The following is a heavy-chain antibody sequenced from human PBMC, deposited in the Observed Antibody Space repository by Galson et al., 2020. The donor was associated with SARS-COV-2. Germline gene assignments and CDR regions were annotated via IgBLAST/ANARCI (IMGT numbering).Heavy chain of an antibody. CDR1: GGSISDYY. J-gene: IGHJ4*02. D-gene: IGHD3-10*01. CDR3: ASATGITMVYFAL. CDR2: TYYIGSTKYT. Sequence: SETLSLTCAVPGGSISDYYWSWIRQPPGKGLEWIGYTYYIGSTKYTNYNPSPDSRVSISADTSKNQFSLKLNSVTPADTAVYYCASATGITMVYFALWGQGTMVTVSS. V-gene: IGHV4-59*01.